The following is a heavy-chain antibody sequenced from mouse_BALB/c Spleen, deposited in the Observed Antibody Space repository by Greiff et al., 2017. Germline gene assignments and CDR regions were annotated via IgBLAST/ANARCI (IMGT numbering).Heavy chain of an antibody. CDR3: ARSHYGNYWFAY. V-gene: IGHV3-2*02. CDR1: GYSITSDYA. D-gene: IGHD2-1*01. Sequence: EVMLVESGPGLVKPSQSLSLTCTVTGYSITSDYAWNWIRQFPGNKLEWMGYISYSGSTSYNPSLKSRISITRDTSKNQFFLQLNSVTTEDTATYYCARSHYGNYWFAYWGQGTLVTVSA. CDR2: ISYSGST. J-gene: IGHJ3*01.